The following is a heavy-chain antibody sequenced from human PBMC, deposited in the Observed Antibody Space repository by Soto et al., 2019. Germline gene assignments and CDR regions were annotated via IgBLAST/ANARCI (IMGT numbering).Heavy chain of an antibody. V-gene: IGHV5-10-1*04. CDR1: GYSFTSYW. CDR3: ASRTVNDYGGNSDYYYGMDV. D-gene: IGHD4-17*01. J-gene: IGHJ6*02. CDR2: IDPSDSYT. Sequence: GESLKISCKGSGYSFTSYWISWVRQMPGKGLEWMGRIDPSDSYTNYSPSFQGQVTISADKSISPAYLQWSSLKASDTAMYYCASRTVNDYGGNSDYYYGMDVWGRGTMVTVSS.